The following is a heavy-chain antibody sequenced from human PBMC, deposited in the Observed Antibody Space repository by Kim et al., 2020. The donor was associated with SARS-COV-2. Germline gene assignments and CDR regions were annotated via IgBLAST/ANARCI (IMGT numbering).Heavy chain of an antibody. V-gene: IGHV3-30-3*01. CDR1: GFTFSSYA. CDR2: ISYDGSNK. Sequence: GGSLRLSCAASGFTFSSYAMHWVRQAPGKGLEWVAVISYDGSNKYYADSVKGRFTISRDNSKNTLYLQMNSLRAEDTAVYYCARGGRNFWSGYYYLDVWG. D-gene: IGHD3-3*01. J-gene: IGHJ6*03. CDR3: ARGGRNFWSGYYYLDV.